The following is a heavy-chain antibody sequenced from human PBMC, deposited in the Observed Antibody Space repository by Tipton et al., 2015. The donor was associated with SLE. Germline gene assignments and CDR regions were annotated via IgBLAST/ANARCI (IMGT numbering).Heavy chain of an antibody. CDR2: IKQDGSEK. D-gene: IGHD7-27*01. V-gene: IGHV3-7*01. Sequence: GSLRLSCAASGFTFSSYWMSWVRQAPGKGLEWVANIKQDGSEKYYVDSVKGRFTISRDNAKNSLYLQMNSLRAEDTAVYYCARERRKLGTYFDYWGQGTLVTVSS. CDR1: GFTFSSYW. CDR3: ARERRKLGTYFDY. J-gene: IGHJ4*02.